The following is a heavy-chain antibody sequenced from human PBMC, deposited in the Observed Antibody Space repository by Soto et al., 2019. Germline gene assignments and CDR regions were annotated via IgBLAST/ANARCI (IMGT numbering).Heavy chain of an antibody. CDR3: AKDITHFDSSGYYSFSYYFAMDV. CDR1: GFMFSSCA. Sequence: LRLSCAASGFMFSSCAMSWVRQAPGKGLEWVSGIGGSGGSTYYADSVKGRFTISRDNSKNTLYLQMNSLRAEDTAVYYCAKDITHFDSSGYYSFSYYFAMDVWGQGATVTVSS. J-gene: IGHJ6*02. D-gene: IGHD3-22*01. V-gene: IGHV3-23*01. CDR2: IGGSGGST.